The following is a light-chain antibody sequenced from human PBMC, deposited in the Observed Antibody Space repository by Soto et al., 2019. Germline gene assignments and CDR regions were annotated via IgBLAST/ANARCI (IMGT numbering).Light chain of an antibody. CDR2: GAS. Sequence: DIQMTQSPSTLSASVGDRVILTCRASQTISSWLAWYQQKPGKAPKLLIYGASSLESGVPSRFSGSGSGTEFTLTISCLQPDDFATYYCQQYNSYPWTFGQGTKVEIE. V-gene: IGKV1-5*01. CDR3: QQYNSYPWT. J-gene: IGKJ1*01. CDR1: QTISSW.